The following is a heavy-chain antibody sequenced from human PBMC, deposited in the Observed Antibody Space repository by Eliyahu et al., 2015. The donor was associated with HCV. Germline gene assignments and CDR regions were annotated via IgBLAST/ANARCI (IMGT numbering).Heavy chain of an antibody. CDR2: IDTNGAST. V-gene: IGHV3-23*01. CDR3: AKVGYCFSTSCPFDY. CDR1: GFXFSNFA. Sequence: EVQFLESGGGLVQPGGSLRLSCAASGFXFSNFAMXWVRQAPGKGLEWVSSIDTNGASTYYADSVKGRFTISRDNSKKTLYLQMNSLRAEDTAVFYCAKVGYCFSTSCPFDYWGQGTLVTVSS. D-gene: IGHD2-2*01. J-gene: IGHJ4*02.